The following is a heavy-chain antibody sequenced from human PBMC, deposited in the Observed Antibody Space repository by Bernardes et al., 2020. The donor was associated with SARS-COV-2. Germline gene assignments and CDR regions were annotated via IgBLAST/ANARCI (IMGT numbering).Heavy chain of an antibody. V-gene: IGHV4-59*01. D-gene: IGHD3-10*01. CDR3: ATGTMVRGVRGRYYGMDV. J-gene: IGHJ6*02. CDR2: IYYSGST. Sequence: SETLSLTCTVSGGSISSYYWSWIRQPPGKGLEWIGYIYYSGSTNYNPSLKSRVTISVDTSKNQFSLKLSSVTAADTAVYYCATGTMVRGVRGRYYGMDVWGQGTTVTVSS. CDR1: GGSISSYY.